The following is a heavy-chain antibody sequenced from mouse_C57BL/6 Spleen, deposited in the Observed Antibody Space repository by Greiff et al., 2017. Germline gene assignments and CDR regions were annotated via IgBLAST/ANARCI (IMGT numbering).Heavy chain of an antibody. D-gene: IGHD4-1*01. V-gene: IGHV1-19*01. CDR1: GYTFTDYY. J-gene: IGHJ4*01. Sequence: VQLKESGPVLVKPGASVKMSCKASGYTFTDYYMNWVKQSHGKSLEWIGVINPYNGGTSYNQKFKGKATLTVDKSSSTAYMELNSLTSEDSAVYYCARETGTGYAMDYWGQGTSVTVSS. CDR2: INPYNGGT. CDR3: ARETGTGYAMDY.